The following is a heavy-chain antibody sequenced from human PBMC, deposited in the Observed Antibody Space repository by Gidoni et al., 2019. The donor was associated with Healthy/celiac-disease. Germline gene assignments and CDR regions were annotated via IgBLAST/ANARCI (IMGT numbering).Heavy chain of an antibody. V-gene: IGHV4-61*02. D-gene: IGHD5-18*01. J-gene: IGHJ2*01. Sequence: QVQLQESGPGLVTPSQTLSLTCTVSGGSISSGSYYWSWIRQPAGKGLEWIGRIYTSGSTNYNPSLKSRVTISVDTSKNQFSLKLSSVTAADTAVYYCARDLGYSSSHQYWYFDLWGRGTLVTVSS. CDR1: GGSISSGSYY. CDR2: IYTSGST. CDR3: ARDLGYSSSHQYWYFDL.